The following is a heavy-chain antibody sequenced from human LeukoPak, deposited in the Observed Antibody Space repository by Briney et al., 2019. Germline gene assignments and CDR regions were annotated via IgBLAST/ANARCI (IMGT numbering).Heavy chain of an antibody. Sequence: PSETLSLTCAVYGGSFSGYYWSWIRQPPGKGLEWIGEINHSGSTNYNPSLKSRVTISVDTSKNQFSLKLSSVPAADTAVYYCARGGTSIGARGILSWFDPWGQGTLVTVSS. CDR2: INHSGST. CDR3: ARGGTSIGARGILSWFDP. V-gene: IGHV4-34*01. CDR1: GGSFSGYY. D-gene: IGHD2-15*01. J-gene: IGHJ5*02.